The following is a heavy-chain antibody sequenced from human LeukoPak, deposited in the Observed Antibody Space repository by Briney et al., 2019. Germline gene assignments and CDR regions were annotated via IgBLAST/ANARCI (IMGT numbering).Heavy chain of an antibody. CDR2: INHSGST. CDR3: AREDTMIVPDAFDI. D-gene: IGHD3-22*01. V-gene: IGHV4-34*01. CDR1: GGSFSGYY. Sequence: SETLSLTCAVYGGSFSGYYWSWIRQPPGKGLEWIGEINHSGSTYYNPSLKSRVTISVDTSKNQFSLKLSSVTAADTAVYYCAREDTMIVPDAFDIWGQGTMVTVSS. J-gene: IGHJ3*02.